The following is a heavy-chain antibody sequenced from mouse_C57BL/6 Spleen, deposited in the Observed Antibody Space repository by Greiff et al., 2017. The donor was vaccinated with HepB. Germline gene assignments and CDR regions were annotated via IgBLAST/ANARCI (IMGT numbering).Heavy chain of an antibody. D-gene: IGHD4-1*01. Sequence: QVQLKESGAELVKPGASVKLSCKASGYTFTSYWMHWVKQRPGQGLEWIGMIHPNSGSTNYNEKFKSKATLTVDKSSSTAYMQLSSLTSEDSAVYYCARTGPPFDYWGQGTTLTVSS. CDR2: IHPNSGST. V-gene: IGHV1-64*01. CDR1: GYTFTSYW. J-gene: IGHJ2*01. CDR3: ARTGPPFDY.